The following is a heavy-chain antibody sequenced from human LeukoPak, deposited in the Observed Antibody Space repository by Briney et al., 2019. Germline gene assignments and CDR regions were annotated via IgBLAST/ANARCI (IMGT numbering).Heavy chain of an antibody. CDR2: IYYSGST. D-gene: IGHD6-6*01. J-gene: IGHJ2*01. Sequence: PPETLSLTCTVSGGSISSYYWSWIRQPPGKGLEWIGYIYYSGSTNYNPSLKSRVTISVDTSKNQFSLKLSSVTAADTAVYYCARVRIAARPVLGWYFDLWGRGTLVTVSS. CDR1: GGSISSYY. V-gene: IGHV4-59*01. CDR3: ARVRIAARPVLGWYFDL.